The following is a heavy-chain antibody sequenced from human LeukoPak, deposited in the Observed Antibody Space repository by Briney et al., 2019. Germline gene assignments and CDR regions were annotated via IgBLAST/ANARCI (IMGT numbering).Heavy chain of an antibody. V-gene: IGHV1-46*01. CDR1: GYTFTSYY. D-gene: IGHD2-2*01. CDR3: ARGDHQEYQQLGLFDY. Sequence: ASVKVSCKASGYTFTSYYIHWVRQAPGQGLEWMGIINPSGGSTSYAQKFQGRVTMTRDTSTSTVYMELSSLRSEDTAVYYCARGDHQEYQQLGLFDYWGQGTLVTVSS. CDR2: INPSGGST. J-gene: IGHJ4*02.